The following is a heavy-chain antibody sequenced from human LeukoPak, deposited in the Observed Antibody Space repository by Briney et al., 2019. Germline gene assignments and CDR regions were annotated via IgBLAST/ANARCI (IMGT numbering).Heavy chain of an antibody. CDR3: AREGYYYDSSGPYYFDY. J-gene: IGHJ4*02. D-gene: IGHD3-22*01. V-gene: IGHV4-34*01. CDR1: GGSFSGYY. CDR2: INHSGST. Sequence: PSETLSLTCAVYGGSFSGYYWSWIRQPPGKGLEWIGEINHSGSTNYNPSLKSRVTISVDTSKNQFSLKLSSVTAADTAVYYCAREGYYYDSSGPYYFDYWGQGTLVTVSS.